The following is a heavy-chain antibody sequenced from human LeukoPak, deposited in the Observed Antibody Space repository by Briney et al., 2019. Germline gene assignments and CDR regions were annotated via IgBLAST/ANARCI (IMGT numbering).Heavy chain of an antibody. V-gene: IGHV4-34*01. CDR3: ARPGSNYGYSYLDY. Sequence: GSLRLSCVASGFTFNDYAMTWIRQSPGKGLEWIGDINHRGSTNYIPSLKSRLTISVDTSKNQFSLKLSSVTAADTAVYYCARPGSNYGYSYLDYWGQGSLVTVSS. J-gene: IGHJ4*02. CDR2: INHRGST. D-gene: IGHD4-11*01. CDR1: GFTFNDYA.